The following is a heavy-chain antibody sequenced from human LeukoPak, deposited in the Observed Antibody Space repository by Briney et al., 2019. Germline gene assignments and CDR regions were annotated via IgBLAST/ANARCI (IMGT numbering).Heavy chain of an antibody. D-gene: IGHD6-13*01. CDR1: GYTFTSYG. V-gene: IGHV1-18*01. CDR3: ARAPAYSSSWAWFAP. J-gene: IGHJ5*02. CDR2: ISAYNGNT. Sequence: ASVKVSCEASGYTFTSYGISWVRQAPGQGLEWMGWISAYNGNTNYAQKLQGRVTMTTDTSTSTAYMELRSLRSDDTAVYYCARAPAYSSSWAWFAPWGQGTLVTVSS.